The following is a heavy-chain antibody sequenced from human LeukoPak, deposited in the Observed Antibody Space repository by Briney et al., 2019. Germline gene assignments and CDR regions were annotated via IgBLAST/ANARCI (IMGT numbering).Heavy chain of an antibody. CDR2: ISAGSGNT. CDR3: AKDQRGYSYGPTY. J-gene: IGHJ4*02. D-gene: IGHD5-18*01. V-gene: IGHV3-23*01. CDR1: GFTFSTYA. Sequence: PGGSLRLSCAASGFTFSTYAMSWVRQAPGKGLEWVSTISAGSGNTYYADSVKGRFTISRDNSKNTLYLQMNSLRAEDTAVHYCAKDQRGYSYGPTYWGQGTLVTVSS.